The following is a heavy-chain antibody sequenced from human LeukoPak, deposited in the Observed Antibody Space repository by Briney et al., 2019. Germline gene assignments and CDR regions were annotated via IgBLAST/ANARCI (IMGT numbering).Heavy chain of an antibody. Sequence: SETLSLTCTVSGGSIINNYWSWIRQPPEKGLEWIGYVYYDGSTNYNPSLKSRVTISVDTSKNQFSLKLSSVTAADTAVYYCATSTYYYGSGSPPGVDYWGQGTLVTVSS. CDR1: GGSIINNY. CDR2: VYYDGST. CDR3: ATSTYYYGSGSPPGVDY. J-gene: IGHJ4*02. D-gene: IGHD3-10*01. V-gene: IGHV4-59*08.